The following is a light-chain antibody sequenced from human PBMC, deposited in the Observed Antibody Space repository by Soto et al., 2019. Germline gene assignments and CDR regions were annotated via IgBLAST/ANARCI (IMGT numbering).Light chain of an antibody. CDR1: QSISSY. CDR3: QQSYSTTT. J-gene: IGKJ3*01. V-gene: IGKV1-39*01. CDR2: AAS. Sequence: DIQMTQSPSSLSASVGDRVTITCRASQSISSYLNWYQQKPGKAPKLLIYAASSLQSGVQSSFSGSGSGTDFTLTISSIQHEDFATYYCQQSYSTTTFGHGTKVDIK.